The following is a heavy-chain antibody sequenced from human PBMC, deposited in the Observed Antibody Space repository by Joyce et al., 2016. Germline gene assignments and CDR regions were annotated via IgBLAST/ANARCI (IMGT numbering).Heavy chain of an antibody. D-gene: IGHD2-15*01. Sequence: QVQLVQSGAEVKTPGASVMVSCKASGYTFRNYGINWVRQAPGQGLEWMGWITASKGKTNYAQKFRGRLTMTTDTSTNTAYMELRSLRSDDTAMYFCAREGCSGGSCQWGYYYYGMNVWGQGTTVTVSS. CDR2: ITASKGKT. CDR1: GYTFRNYG. CDR3: AREGCSGGSCQWGYYYYGMNV. V-gene: IGHV1-18*04. J-gene: IGHJ6*02.